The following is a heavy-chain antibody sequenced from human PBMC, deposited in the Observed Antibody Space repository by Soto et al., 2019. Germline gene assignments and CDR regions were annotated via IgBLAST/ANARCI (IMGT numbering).Heavy chain of an antibody. V-gene: IGHV1-69*06. CDR1: GSRFSNYV. CDR2: IIPIFNST. J-gene: IGHJ4*02. CDR3: AREGRGKKAGYNGLVSLGY. D-gene: IGHD2-2*02. Sequence: QVQLVQSGAEVKTPGSSLKVSCKVSGSRFSNYVISWVRQAPGHGLEWLGRIIPIFNSTKYAQNFQGRVTITADKSTSTASLELSRLRADDTSVYYCAREGRGKKAGYNGLVSLGYGGQGTLVTVSS.